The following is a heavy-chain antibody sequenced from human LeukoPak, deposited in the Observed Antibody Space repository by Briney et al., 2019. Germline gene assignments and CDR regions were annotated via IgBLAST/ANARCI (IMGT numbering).Heavy chain of an antibody. CDR3: AISVGTIAVAGTYYYYGMDV. CDR2: INAGNGNT. V-gene: IGHV1-3*01. J-gene: IGHJ6*02. Sequence: ASVKVSCKASGYTFTSYGISWVRQAPGQRLEWMGWINAGNGNTKYSQKFQGRVTITRDTSASTAYMELSSLRSEDTAVYYCAISVGTIAVAGTYYYYGMDVWGQGTTATVSS. CDR1: GYTFTSYG. D-gene: IGHD6-19*01.